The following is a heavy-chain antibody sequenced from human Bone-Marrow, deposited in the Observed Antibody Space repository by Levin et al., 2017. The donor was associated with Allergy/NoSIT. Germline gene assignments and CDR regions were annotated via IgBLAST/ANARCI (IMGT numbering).Heavy chain of an antibody. Sequence: PGGSLRLSCDASGFTSNNYWMVWVRQPPGRGLEWVANINQDGSEKNYVDSVKGRFVISRDNSENSLSLQMNNLRADDTALYYCARASGRGSTFDFWGRGTLVTVSS. CDR3: ARASGRGSTFDF. CDR2: INQDGSEK. CDR1: GFTSNNYW. V-gene: IGHV3-7*01. J-gene: IGHJ4*02. D-gene: IGHD3-10*01.